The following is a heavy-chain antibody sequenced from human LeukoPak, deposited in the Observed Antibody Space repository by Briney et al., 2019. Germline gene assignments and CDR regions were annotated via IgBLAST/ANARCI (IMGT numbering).Heavy chain of an antibody. Sequence: ASVKVSCKASGGTFSSYAISWVRQAPGQGLEWMGGIIPIFGTANYAQKFQGRVTITADKSTSTAYMELSSLRSEDTAVYYCASRPNVAAAGSNFYYWGQGTLVTVSS. CDR2: IIPIFGTA. CDR1: GGTFSSYA. J-gene: IGHJ4*02. D-gene: IGHD6-13*01. CDR3: ASRPNVAAAGSNFYY. V-gene: IGHV1-69*06.